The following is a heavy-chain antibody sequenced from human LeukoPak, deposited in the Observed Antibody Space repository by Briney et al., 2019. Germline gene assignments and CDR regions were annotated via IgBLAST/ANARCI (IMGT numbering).Heavy chain of an antibody. CDR1: GFTFSIYA. CDR2: ISGSGGTA. Sequence: GGSLRLSCAASGFTFSIYAMSWVRQAPGKGLEWVSAISGSGGTAYYADSVKGRFTISRDNSKNTLYLQMNSLRAEDTALYYCAKDGHCTSTSCYYFDYWGQGTLVTVSS. V-gene: IGHV3-23*01. CDR3: AKDGHCTSTSCYYFDY. J-gene: IGHJ4*02. D-gene: IGHD2-2*01.